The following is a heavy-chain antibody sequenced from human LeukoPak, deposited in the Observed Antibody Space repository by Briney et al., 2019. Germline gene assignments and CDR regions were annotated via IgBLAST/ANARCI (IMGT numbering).Heavy chain of an antibody. V-gene: IGHV4-34*01. D-gene: IGHD3-10*01. Sequence: SETLSLTCDVFGGSVVGYYWTWIRQPPGKGLEWIGEISQSGNTRDNPSLEGRVFMSVDTSKNQVSLRLTSVTAADSAVYYCAGVKKPRPGTFDHYYGSGTFDYWGQGTLVTVSS. J-gene: IGHJ4*02. CDR3: AGVKKPRPGTFDHYYGSGTFDY. CDR1: GGSVVGYY. CDR2: ISQSGNT.